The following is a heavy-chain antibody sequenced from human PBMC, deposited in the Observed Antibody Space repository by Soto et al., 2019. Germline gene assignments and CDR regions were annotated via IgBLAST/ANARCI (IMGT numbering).Heavy chain of an antibody. J-gene: IGHJ4*02. V-gene: IGHV4-31*03. D-gene: IGHD4-17*01. CDR3: AGAATVPRPYFDY. Sequence: QVQLQESGPGLVKPSQTLSLTCTVSGGSISSGGYYWSWIRQHPGKGLEWIGYIYYSGSTYYNPSHKSRVTITAARFKNQLSRKLSSVTAADTAVYYCAGAATVPRPYFDYWCQGTLVTV. CDR2: IYYSGST. CDR1: GGSISSGGYY.